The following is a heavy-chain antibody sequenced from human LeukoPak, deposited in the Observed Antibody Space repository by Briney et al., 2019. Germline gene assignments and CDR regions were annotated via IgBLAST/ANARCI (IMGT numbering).Heavy chain of an antibody. CDR3: ARIRREVISPIDY. Sequence: SETLSLTCAVYGYSISSGYYWGLVRQPPRKGLELVGGVYHDGGTSYNSSLKSRVILSVDTSKNQFALKMTSVTAADTAVYYCARIRREVISPIDYWGQGTLVIVSS. CDR1: GYSISSGYY. J-gene: IGHJ4*02. V-gene: IGHV4-38-2*01. CDR2: VYHDGGT. D-gene: IGHD3-10*01.